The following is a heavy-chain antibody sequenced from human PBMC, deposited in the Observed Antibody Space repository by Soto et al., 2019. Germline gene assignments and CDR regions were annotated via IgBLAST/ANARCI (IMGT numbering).Heavy chain of an antibody. V-gene: IGHV3-74*01. D-gene: IGHD6-13*01. CDR3: VRLGGSSSVDY. CDR1: GFAFSSYW. CDR2: IDIDGGST. J-gene: IGHJ4*02. Sequence: EVQLVESGGGLVQPGGSLRLSCEVSGFAFSSYWMHWVRQAPGKGLAWVSRIDIDGGSTSYADSVKGRFTISRDNAQNTLYLQMNRLRAEDTAVYYCVRLGGSSSVDYWGQGTLVTVSS.